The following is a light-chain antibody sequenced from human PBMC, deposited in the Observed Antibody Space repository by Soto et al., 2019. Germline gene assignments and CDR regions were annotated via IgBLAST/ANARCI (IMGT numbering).Light chain of an antibody. J-gene: IGKJ5*01. V-gene: IGKV3-20*01. CDR1: QSVTSNY. CDR2: GAS. CDR3: QQYGSSPPYP. Sequence: EIVLTQSPGTLSLSPGERATLSCRASQSVTSNYLAWYQQKPGQAPRLLIFGASNRDTGIPDRFSGSGSGSDFTLTITRLEPEDFAVYYCQQYGSSPPYPFGRGTRLEIK.